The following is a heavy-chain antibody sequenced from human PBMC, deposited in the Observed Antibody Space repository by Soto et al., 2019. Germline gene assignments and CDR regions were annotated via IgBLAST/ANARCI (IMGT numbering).Heavy chain of an antibody. CDR1: GFTFSSYA. J-gene: IGHJ4*02. CDR2: ISGSGGNI. D-gene: IGHD4-17*01. CDR3: ARRDYPIDF. Sequence: GGSLRLSCAASGFTFSSYAMTWVRQAPGKGLEWVSVISGSGGNIYYVDSVKGRFTISRDNSKNTLYLQMNSLRAEDTAVYYCARRDYPIDFWGQGTLVTVSS. V-gene: IGHV3-23*01.